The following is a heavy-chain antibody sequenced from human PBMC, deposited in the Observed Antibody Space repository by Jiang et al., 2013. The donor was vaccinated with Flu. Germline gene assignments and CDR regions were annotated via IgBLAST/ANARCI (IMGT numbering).Heavy chain of an antibody. V-gene: IGHV4-31*03. CDR2: IHHSENS. Sequence: GSGLVKPSQTLSLTCTVSGGSISGGGYYWSWIRQHPGKGLEWIGYIHHSENSYYNPSLPSLKSRMSISVDTSKNQFSLKLWSVTAADTAVYYCARNRDAYNFYFDYWGPGNPSVTVSS. CDR1: GGSISGGGYY. D-gene: IGHD5-24*01. CDR3: ARNRDAYNFYFDY. J-gene: IGHJ4*02.